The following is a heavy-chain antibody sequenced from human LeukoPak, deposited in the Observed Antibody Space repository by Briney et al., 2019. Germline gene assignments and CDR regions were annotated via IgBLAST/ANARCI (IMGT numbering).Heavy chain of an antibody. CDR1: GFTFSNYW. CDR2: INQDGSEE. J-gene: IGHJ4*02. Sequence: PGGSLRFYCAASGFTFSNYWMTWVRQAPGKGLEWVAHINQDGSEEHYMDSVKARFTISRDNAKNSLSLQMNSLRAEDTAVYYCVRDGGVSGYDLLDYWGQGTLVTVSS. D-gene: IGHD5-12*01. CDR3: VRDGGVSGYDLLDY. V-gene: IGHV3-7*01.